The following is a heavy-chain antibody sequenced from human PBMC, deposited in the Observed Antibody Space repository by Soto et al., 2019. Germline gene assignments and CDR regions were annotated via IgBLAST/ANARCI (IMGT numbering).Heavy chain of an antibody. CDR2: INGDGTDT. CDR1: GFTFSMCW. J-gene: IGHJ4*02. CDR3: AREVGRGSGSYYLDY. Sequence: EVQLVESGGGLVQPGGSLRLSCAASGFTFSMCWMHWVRQAPGKGLLWVSRINGDGTDTTYADSVKGRFTISRDNAKNTVYLQMNGLRAEDTAVYYCAREVGRGSGSYYLDYWGQETLVTVSS. D-gene: IGHD3-16*01. V-gene: IGHV3-74*03.